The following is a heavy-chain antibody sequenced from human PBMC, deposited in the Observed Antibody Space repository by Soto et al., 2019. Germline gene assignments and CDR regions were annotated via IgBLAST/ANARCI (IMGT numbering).Heavy chain of an antibody. CDR2: ISGSGGST. D-gene: IGHD3-22*01. CDR3: AKSPLQYYYDSSGYQLYYFDY. CDR1: GFTFSSYA. J-gene: IGHJ4*02. Sequence: EVQLLESGGGLVQPGGSLRLSCAASGFTFSSYAMSWVRQAPGKGLEWVSAISGSGGSTYYADSVKGRFTISRDNSKNTLYLQMNSLRAEDTAVYYCAKSPLQYYYDSSGYQLYYFDYGGQGTLVTVSS. V-gene: IGHV3-23*01.